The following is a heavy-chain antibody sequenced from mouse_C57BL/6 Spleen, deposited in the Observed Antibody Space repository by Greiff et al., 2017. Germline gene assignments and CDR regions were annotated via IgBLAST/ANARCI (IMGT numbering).Heavy chain of an antibody. CDR3: ARYPYYDGSSYGAMDY. J-gene: IGHJ4*01. D-gene: IGHD1-1*01. CDR2: IYPGDGDT. CDR1: GYAFSSSW. Sequence: QVQLQQSGPELVKPGASVKISCKASGYAFSSSWMNWVKQRPGKGLEWIGRIYPGDGDTNYNGKFKGKATLTADKSSSTAYMQLSSLTSEYSAVYFCARYPYYDGSSYGAMDYWGQGTSVTVSS. V-gene: IGHV1-82*01.